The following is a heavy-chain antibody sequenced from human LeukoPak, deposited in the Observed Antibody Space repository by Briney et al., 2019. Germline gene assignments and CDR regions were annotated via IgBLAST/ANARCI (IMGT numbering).Heavy chain of an antibody. J-gene: IGHJ4*02. CDR1: GFTFSSYD. Sequence: PGGSLRLSCAASGFTFSSYDMHWVRQAPGKGLEWVAVISYDGSNKYYADSVKGRFTISRDNSKNTLYLQMNSLRAEDTAVYYCARDPEAEEGFDYWGQGTLVTVSS. D-gene: IGHD6-13*01. CDR3: ARDPEAEEGFDY. V-gene: IGHV3-30-3*01. CDR2: ISYDGSNK.